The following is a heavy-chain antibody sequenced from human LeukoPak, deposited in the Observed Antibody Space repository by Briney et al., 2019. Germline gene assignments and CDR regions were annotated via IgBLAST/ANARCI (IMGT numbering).Heavy chain of an antibody. CDR1: GGTFSSYA. CDR3: ARDSPGAGWFDP. D-gene: IGHD1-26*01. CDR2: IIPILGIA. J-gene: IGHJ5*02. V-gene: IGHV1-69*04. Sequence: SGKFACKASGGTFSSYAISWVRQGPGQGLEWMGRIIPILGIANYAQKFQGRVTITADKSTSTAYMELSSLRSEDTAVYYCARDSPGAGWFDPWGQGTLVTVSS.